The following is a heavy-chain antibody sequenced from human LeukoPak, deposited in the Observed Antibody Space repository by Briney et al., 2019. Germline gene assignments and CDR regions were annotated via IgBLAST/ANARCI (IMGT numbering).Heavy chain of an antibody. J-gene: IGHJ4*02. CDR3: AIGDSLGELSSSFEY. CDR2: VSYDGSNK. D-gene: IGHD3-16*02. CDR1: GFTFSNYA. V-gene: IGHV3-30*04. Sequence: GRSLRLSCAASGFTFSNYAMHWVRQAPDKGLEWVAVVSYDGSNKYYADSVKGRFTVSRDNSKNTLYLQMNSLRAEDTAVSYCAIGDSLGELSSSFEYWGQGTLVTVFS.